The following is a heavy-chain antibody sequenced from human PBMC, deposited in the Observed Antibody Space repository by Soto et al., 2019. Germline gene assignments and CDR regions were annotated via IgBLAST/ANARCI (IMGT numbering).Heavy chain of an antibody. CDR3: ARLYFDSNNYPPGY. Sequence: SETLSLTCTVSGGSIRSTTYYWGWIRQPPEKGLEWIGSIYYSGSTYYNPSLKSRVTISVDTSKDQFSLKLSSVTAADTAVYYCARLYFDSNNYPPGYWGQGTLVTVS. CDR1: GGSIRSTTYY. J-gene: IGHJ4*02. CDR2: IYYSGST. V-gene: IGHV4-39*01. D-gene: IGHD3-22*01.